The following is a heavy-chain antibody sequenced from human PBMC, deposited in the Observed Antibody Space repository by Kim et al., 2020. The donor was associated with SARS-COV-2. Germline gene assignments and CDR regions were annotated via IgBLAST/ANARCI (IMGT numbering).Heavy chain of an antibody. D-gene: IGHD3-22*01. CDR1: GFTFSTYA. CDR3: ARGGYDTGGYLVKSWYCDL. CDR2: VSSNGAST. J-gene: IGHJ2*01. V-gene: IGHV3-64*02. Sequence: GGSLRLSCAASGFTFSTYAMHWVRQAPGKGLEYVSAVSSNGASTYYADSVKGRFTISRDNSKNTLYLQMGCLRAEDMALYHCARGGYDTGGYLVKSWYCDLWGRGALVTVSS.